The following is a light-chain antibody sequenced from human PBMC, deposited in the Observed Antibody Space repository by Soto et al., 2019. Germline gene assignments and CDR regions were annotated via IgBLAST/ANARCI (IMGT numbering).Light chain of an antibody. CDR2: GAS. CDR1: QSLSNN. CDR3: QQHSSWAPLT. V-gene: IGKV3-15*01. Sequence: DIAMTQSPATLSVSPRETDTLSCRASQSLSNNLAWYQQKPGQAPMLLIYGASTRATGIPARLSGSGSGTEFTLTISGLQSEDFAVYYCQQHSSWAPLTFGGGTKVDIK. J-gene: IGKJ4*01.